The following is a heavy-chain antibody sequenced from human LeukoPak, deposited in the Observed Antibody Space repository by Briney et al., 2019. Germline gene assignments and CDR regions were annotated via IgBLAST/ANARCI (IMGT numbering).Heavy chain of an antibody. CDR3: VKDRPGDSDF. CDR2: ITYSGSST. V-gene: IGHV3-64D*06. CDR1: GFTFSMFV. J-gene: IGHJ4*02. Sequence: GGTLTLSGSASGFTFSMFVMYWVRQAPGRGLQYVSAITYSGSSTYYADSVKGRVTIYRDNSKNTLYLQMSGLRAEDKAVCYYVKDRPGDSDFWGQGTLVTVSS. D-gene: IGHD6-6*01.